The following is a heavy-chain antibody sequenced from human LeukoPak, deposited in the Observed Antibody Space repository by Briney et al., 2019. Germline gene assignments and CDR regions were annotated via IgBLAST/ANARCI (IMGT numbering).Heavy chain of an antibody. V-gene: IGHV3-15*01. Sequence: GGSLRLSCAASGFTFSNAWMSWVRQAPGKGLEWVGRIKSRTDGGTTDYAAPVKGRFSISRDDSKNTLYLQMNSLKTEDTAVYYCDTGNSRGGQSYYYMDVWGKGTTVTVSS. D-gene: IGHD4-11*01. J-gene: IGHJ6*03. CDR1: GFTFSNAW. CDR3: DTGNSRGGQSYYYMDV. CDR2: IKSRTDGGTT.